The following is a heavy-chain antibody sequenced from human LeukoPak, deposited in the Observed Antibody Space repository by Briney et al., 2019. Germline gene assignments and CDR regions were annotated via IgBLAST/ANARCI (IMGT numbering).Heavy chain of an antibody. J-gene: IGHJ6*02. CDR2: IYTTGST. CDR3: AKGSRKSYYYYAMDV. CDR1: GGSISSYF. V-gene: IGHV4-4*07. D-gene: IGHD1-26*01. Sequence: SETLSLTCTVPGGSISSYFWNWIRQPAGKGLEWIGRIYTTGSTNYNPSLKSRVTMSVDTSKNQFSLRLSSVTAADTAVYYCAKGSRKSYYYYAMDVWGQGTTVTVSS.